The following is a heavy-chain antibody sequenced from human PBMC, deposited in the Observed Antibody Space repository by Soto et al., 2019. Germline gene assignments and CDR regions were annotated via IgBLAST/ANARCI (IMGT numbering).Heavy chain of an antibody. D-gene: IGHD3-3*01. CDR1: GGSISSSNR. CDR3: ARRGIGFWSGKEDY. V-gene: IGHV4-4*02. J-gene: IGHJ4*02. CDR2: IYHRGST. Sequence: SATLSLTCAVSGGSISSSNRWRWVRPPPGKGLGGSGVIYHRGSTNYNPSLKSRVTISVDKSKNQFSLKLSCVTAADTAVYYCARRGIGFWSGKEDYWGQGTLVTVS.